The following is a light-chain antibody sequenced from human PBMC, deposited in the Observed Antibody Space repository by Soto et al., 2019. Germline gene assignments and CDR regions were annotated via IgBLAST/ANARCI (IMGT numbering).Light chain of an antibody. CDR2: SNN. V-gene: IGLV1-44*01. CDR1: NSNIGSNT. J-gene: IGLJ1*01. CDR3: ATWDDSLNGYV. Sequence: QSVLTQTPSASATAGRRVTIACSGTNSNIGSNTIALYQQLPGTAPKRLIHSNNQRPSGVPDRFSASKSGTSASLAISGLQSEDEADYYCATWDDSLNGYVFGTGTKV.